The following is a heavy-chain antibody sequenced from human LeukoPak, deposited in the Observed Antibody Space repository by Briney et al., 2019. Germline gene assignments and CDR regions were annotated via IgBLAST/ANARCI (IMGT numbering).Heavy chain of an antibody. CDR1: GFTFSSYS. CDR3: AREGWDLNALDI. J-gene: IGHJ3*02. Sequence: GGSLLLSCAASGFTFSSYSMNRVRQAPGKGLEWVSSISSSSSYIYYADSVKGRFTISRDNAKNSLYLQMNSLRAEDTAIYYCAREGWDLNALDIWGQGTMVTVSP. D-gene: IGHD1-26*01. CDR2: ISSSSSYI. V-gene: IGHV3-21*01.